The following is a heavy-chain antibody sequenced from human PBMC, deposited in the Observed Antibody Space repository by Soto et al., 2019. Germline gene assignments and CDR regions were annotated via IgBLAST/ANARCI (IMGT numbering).Heavy chain of an antibody. CDR2: ISYDGSNK. D-gene: IGHD3-3*01. V-gene: IGHV3-30-3*01. CDR1: GFTFSSYA. CDR3: ARAPPLRFLERQNYYYYYGMDV. J-gene: IGHJ6*02. Sequence: GGSLRLSCAASGFTFSSYAMHWVRQAPGKGLEWVAVISYDGSNKYYADSVKGRFTISRDNSKNTLYLQMNSLRAEDTAVYYCARAPPLRFLERQNYYYYYGMDVWGQGTTVTVSS.